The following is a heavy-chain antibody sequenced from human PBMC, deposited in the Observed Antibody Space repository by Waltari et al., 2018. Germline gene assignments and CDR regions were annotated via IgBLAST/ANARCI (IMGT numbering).Heavy chain of an antibody. D-gene: IGHD2-15*01. CDR1: GGSISSSSYY. J-gene: IGHJ5*02. CDR3: ARADIVVVVATGKFDP. Sequence: QLQLQESGPGLVKPSETLSLTCTVSGGSISSSSYYWGWIRQPPGKGLEWIGSIYYVGRPYYHPSHKSRVTISVDTSKNQFSLKLGLLTAADTAVYYCARADIVVVVATGKFDPWGQGTLVTVSS. V-gene: IGHV4-39*07. CDR2: IYYVGRP.